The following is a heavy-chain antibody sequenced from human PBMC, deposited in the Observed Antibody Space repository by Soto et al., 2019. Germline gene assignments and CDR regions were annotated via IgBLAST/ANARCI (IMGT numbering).Heavy chain of an antibody. V-gene: IGHV4-31*03. D-gene: IGHD5-12*01. CDR2: IYYSGST. CDR3: AREGAIKDIVATLGAFDY. J-gene: IGHJ4*02. Sequence: SETLSLTCTVSGGCXSSGGYYWSWIRQHPGKGLEWIGYIYYSGSTYYNPSLKSRVTISVDTSKNQFSLKLSSVTAADTAVYYCAREGAIKDIVATLGAFDYWGQGTLVTVSS. CDR1: GGCXSSGGYY.